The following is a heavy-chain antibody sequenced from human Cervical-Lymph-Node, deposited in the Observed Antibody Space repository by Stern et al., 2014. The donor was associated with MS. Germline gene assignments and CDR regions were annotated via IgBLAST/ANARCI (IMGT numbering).Heavy chain of an antibody. Sequence: QDQLVQSGAEVKKPGATVKVSCKASGYTFSDHYIHWVRQAPGQGLEWMGWINPDSGTTVDERKFEGRFTMTRDTSISTVYMELSRLRSDDTAQYYCARGGKTDYYYGMDVWGQGTTVTVSS. D-gene: IGHD1-26*01. J-gene: IGHJ6*02. V-gene: IGHV1-2*02. CDR2: INPDSGTT. CDR3: ARGGKTDYYYGMDV. CDR1: GYTFSDHY.